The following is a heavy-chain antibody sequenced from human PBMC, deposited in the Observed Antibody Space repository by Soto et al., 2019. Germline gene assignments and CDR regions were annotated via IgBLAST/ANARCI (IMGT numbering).Heavy chain of an antibody. CDR2: LSYDGSNK. CDR3: ARGWVGTTGALSVADY. Sequence: GGSLRLSCAASGFTFTTYPMHWVRQAPGKGLEWVAFLSYDGSNKYYADSVKGRFTVSRDSSKNTLYLQMNSLRAEDTAVYFCARGWVGTTGALSVADYWGQGTLVTVSS. V-gene: IGHV3-30-3*01. J-gene: IGHJ4*02. CDR1: GFTFTTYP. D-gene: IGHD1-26*01.